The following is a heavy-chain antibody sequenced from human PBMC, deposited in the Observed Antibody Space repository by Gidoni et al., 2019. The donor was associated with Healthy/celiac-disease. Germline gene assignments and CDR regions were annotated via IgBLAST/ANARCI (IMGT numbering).Heavy chain of an antibody. CDR2: TYYRSKWYN. CDR1: GDSVSSHSAA. V-gene: IGHV6-1*01. Sequence: QVQLQQSGPGLVKPSQTPSLTCAISGDSVSSHSAAWNWLRQSPSRGLEWLGRTYYRSKWYNDYAVSVKSRITINPDTSKNQFSLQLNSVTPEDTAVYYCARARLEIAAAGAGFDYWGQGTLVTVSS. J-gene: IGHJ4*02. D-gene: IGHD6-13*01. CDR3: ARARLEIAAAGAGFDY.